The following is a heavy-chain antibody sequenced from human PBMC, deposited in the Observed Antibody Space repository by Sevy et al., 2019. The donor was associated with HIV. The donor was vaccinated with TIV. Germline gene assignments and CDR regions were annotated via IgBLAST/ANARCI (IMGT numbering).Heavy chain of an antibody. Sequence: GESLKISCEASGFTFSDHGMNWVRQAPGKGLEWVALISFDGSVKYYADSVKGRFTISRDNSKNTLYLQTTGLRVEDTAVYYCARAYSGGDYGMDVWGQGTTVTVSS. CDR1: GFTFSDHG. CDR2: ISFDGSVK. J-gene: IGHJ6*02. V-gene: IGHV3-30*03. CDR3: ARAYSGGDYGMDV. D-gene: IGHD3-10*01.